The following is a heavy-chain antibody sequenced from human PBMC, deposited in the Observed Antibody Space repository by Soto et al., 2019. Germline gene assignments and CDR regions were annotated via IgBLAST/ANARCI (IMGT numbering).Heavy chain of an antibody. Sequence: SVKVSCKASGYTFTSYGISWVRQAPGQGLEWMGWISAYNGNTNYAQKLQGRVTMTTDTSTSTAYMELRSLRPDDTAVYYCARANVVAATYDAFDIWGQGTMVTVSS. V-gene: IGHV1-18*04. D-gene: IGHD2-15*01. CDR2: ISAYNGNT. CDR3: ARANVVAATYDAFDI. J-gene: IGHJ3*02. CDR1: GYTFTSYG.